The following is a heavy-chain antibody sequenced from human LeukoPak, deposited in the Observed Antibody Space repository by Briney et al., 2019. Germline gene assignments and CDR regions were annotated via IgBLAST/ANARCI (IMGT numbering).Heavy chain of an antibody. CDR3: AEGYVAAAGTWSDY. CDR1: GFTVSSNY. CDR2: IYSGGST. D-gene: IGHD6-13*01. Sequence: GGSLRLSCAASGFTVSSNYMSWVRQAPGKGLEWVSVIYSGGSTYYADSVKGRFTISRDNSKNTLYLQMNSLRAEDTAVYYCAEGYVAAAGTWSDYWGQGTLVTVSS. V-gene: IGHV3-66*01. J-gene: IGHJ4*02.